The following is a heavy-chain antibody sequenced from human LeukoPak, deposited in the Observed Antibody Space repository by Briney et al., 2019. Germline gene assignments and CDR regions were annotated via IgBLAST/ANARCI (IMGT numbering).Heavy chain of an antibody. CDR2: IYTSGST. J-gene: IGHJ6*03. Sequence: SETLSLTCTVSGGSISSYYWSWIRQPAGKGLEWIGRIYTSGSTNYNPSLKSGVTMSVDTSKNQFSLKLSSVTAADTAVYYCARGPSLAATYYYYYYYMDVWGKGTTVTVSS. V-gene: IGHV4-4*07. CDR1: GGSISSYY. D-gene: IGHD2-15*01. CDR3: ARGPSLAATYYYYYYYMDV.